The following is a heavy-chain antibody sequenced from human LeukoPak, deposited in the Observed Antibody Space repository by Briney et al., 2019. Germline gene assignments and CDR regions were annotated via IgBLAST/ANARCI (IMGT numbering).Heavy chain of an antibody. CDR1: GGSITSSSHY. CDR3: AGQEYSSSSGYFDY. CDR2: IYYSGST. J-gene: IGHJ4*02. V-gene: IGHV4-39*01. D-gene: IGHD6-6*01. Sequence: SETLSLTCTVSGGSITSSSHYWGWIRQPPGKGLEWIGSIYYSGSTYYNPSLKSRVTISVDTSKNQFSLKLSSVTAADTAVYYCAGQEYSSSSGYFDYWGQGTLVTVSS.